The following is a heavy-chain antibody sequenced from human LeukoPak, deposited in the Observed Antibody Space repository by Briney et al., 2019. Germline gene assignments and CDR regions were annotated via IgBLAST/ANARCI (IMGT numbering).Heavy chain of an antibody. V-gene: IGHV3-21*01. J-gene: IGHJ4*02. CDR3: ARGRYDSSGYYSIFDY. CDR2: ISSSSSYI. D-gene: IGHD3-22*01. Sequence: GGSLRLSCAASGFTFRSYSMNWVRQAPGKGLEWVSSISSSSSYIYYVDPVKGRFTISRDNAKNSLYLQMNSLRAEDTAVYYCARGRYDSSGYYSIFDYWGQGTLVTVSS. CDR1: GFTFRSYS.